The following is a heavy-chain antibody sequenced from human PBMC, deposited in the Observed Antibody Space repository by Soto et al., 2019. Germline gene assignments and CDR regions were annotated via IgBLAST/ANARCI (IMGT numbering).Heavy chain of an antibody. Sequence: SETLSLTCTVSGGSISSYYWSWIRQPPGKGLEWIGYIYYSGSTNYNPSLKSRVTISVDTSKNQFSLKLSSVTAADTAVYYCARAGIAAHNNYYYYYGMDVWGQGTTVTVSS. V-gene: IGHV4-59*01. J-gene: IGHJ6*02. CDR3: ARAGIAAHNNYYYYYGMDV. D-gene: IGHD6-6*01. CDR2: IYYSGST. CDR1: GGSISSYY.